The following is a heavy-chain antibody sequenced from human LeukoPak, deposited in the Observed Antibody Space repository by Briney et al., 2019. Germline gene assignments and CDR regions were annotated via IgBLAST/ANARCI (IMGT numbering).Heavy chain of an antibody. V-gene: IGHV3-48*01. CDR1: GFTFSSYS. D-gene: IGHD2-8*01. Sequence: GGSLRLSCAASGFTFSSYSMNWVRQAPGKGLEWVSYISSSSSTIYYADSVKGRFTISRDNAKNSLYLQMNSLRAEDTAVYYCARSLLGYCTNGVCPWGQGTLVTVSS. CDR2: ISSSSSTI. CDR3: ARSLLGYCTNGVCP. J-gene: IGHJ5*02.